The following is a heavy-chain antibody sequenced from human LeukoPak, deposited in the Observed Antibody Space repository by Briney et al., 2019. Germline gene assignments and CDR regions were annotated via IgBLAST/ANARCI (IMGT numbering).Heavy chain of an antibody. CDR1: GYTFTGYY. Sequence: GASVKVSCKASGYTFTGYYMHWVRQAPGQGLEWMGWINPNSGGTNYAQKFQGRVTMTRDTSISTAYMELSRLRSDDTAVYYCARDGGTIFNEYYMDVWGKGTTVTVSS. J-gene: IGHJ6*03. V-gene: IGHV1-2*02. CDR2: INPNSGGT. CDR3: ARDGGTIFNEYYMDV. D-gene: IGHD3-3*01.